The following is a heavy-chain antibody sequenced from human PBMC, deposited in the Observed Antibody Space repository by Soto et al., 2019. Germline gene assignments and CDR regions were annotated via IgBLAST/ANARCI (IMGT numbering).Heavy chain of an antibody. CDR3: ASYDYDFWSGYSSLDY. Sequence: EVQLVESGGGLVQPGGSLRLSCAASGFTFSSYWMSWVRQAPGKGLEWVANIKQDGSEKYYVDSVKGRITISRDNAKNSLYLQMNSLRGEDTAVDYCASYDYDFWSGYSSLDYWGQGTLVTVSS. CDR2: IKQDGSEK. CDR1: GFTFSSYW. J-gene: IGHJ4*02. D-gene: IGHD3-3*01. V-gene: IGHV3-7*05.